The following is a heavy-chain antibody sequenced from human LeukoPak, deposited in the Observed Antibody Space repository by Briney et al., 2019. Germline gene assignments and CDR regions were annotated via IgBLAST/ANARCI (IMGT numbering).Heavy chain of an antibody. Sequence: SETLSLTCTVSGGSISTQYWTWIRQPPGKGLEWIGNVYYTGSTNYNPSLKSRVSISVDTSKNQFSLKLTSVTAADTAVYYCANPLGSKNAFHIWGQGTMVTVSS. V-gene: IGHV4-59*08. CDR1: GGSISTQY. CDR2: VYYTGST. J-gene: IGHJ3*02. D-gene: IGHD4-11*01. CDR3: ANPLGSKNAFHI.